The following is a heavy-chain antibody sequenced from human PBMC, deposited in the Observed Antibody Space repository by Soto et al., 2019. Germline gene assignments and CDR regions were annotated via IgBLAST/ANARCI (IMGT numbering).Heavy chain of an antibody. Sequence: QVQLVESGGGVVQPGRSLRQSCAASGFTFSTYFMHWVRQAPGKGLEWMATISYDGSNKHYAESVKGRFTISRDNSKNTLYLQMNSPRPEDTAVYYCVKVGVAHCGGDCYSDYWGQGTLVTVSS. CDR2: ISYDGSNK. CDR3: VKVGVAHCGGDCYSDY. V-gene: IGHV3-30*18. J-gene: IGHJ4*02. CDR1: GFTFSTYF. D-gene: IGHD2-21*02.